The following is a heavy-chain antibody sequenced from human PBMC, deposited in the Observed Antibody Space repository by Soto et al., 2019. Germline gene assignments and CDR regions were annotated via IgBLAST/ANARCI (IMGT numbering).Heavy chain of an antibody. D-gene: IGHD4-17*01. J-gene: IGHJ1*01. V-gene: IGHV3-21*01. Sequence: EVQLVESGGGLVKPGGSLRLSCAASGFTFSNSGMNWVRQAPGKGLEWVSYISSSVYIFYADSVKGRFTISRDKAKDALYLQMNSLRADDTTVYYCARDLGAVTTLGFQNWGQGALVTVSS. CDR3: ARDLGAVTTLGFQN. CDR1: GFTFSNSG. CDR2: ISSSVYI.